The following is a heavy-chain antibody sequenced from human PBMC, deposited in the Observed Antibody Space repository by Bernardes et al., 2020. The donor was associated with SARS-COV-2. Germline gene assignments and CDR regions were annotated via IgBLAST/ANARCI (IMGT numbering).Heavy chain of an antibody. CDR1: GFNFSGSA. V-gene: IGHV3-73*01. CDR3: SGDYLY. D-gene: IGHD4-17*01. Sequence: GWSLRLSCAASGFNFSGSAIQWVRQASGKGLEWVGRMRSKPNGYATTYAASVKGRFTISRDDSRNTAYLQIDSLKIEDTAVYYCSGDYLYWDQGTLVTVSS. CDR2: MRSKPNGYAT. J-gene: IGHJ4*02.